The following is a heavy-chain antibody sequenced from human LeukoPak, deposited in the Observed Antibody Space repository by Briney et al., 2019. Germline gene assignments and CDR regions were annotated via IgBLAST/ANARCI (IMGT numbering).Heavy chain of an antibody. Sequence: GGSLRLSCSASGFTFSSYAMHWVRQAPGKGLEYVSAISSSGGGTYYADSVKGRFTISRDNSKNTLYLQMSSLRAEDTAVYYCVKYSHSCYDPWGQGTLVTVSS. J-gene: IGHJ5*02. CDR2: ISSSGGGT. D-gene: IGHD6-13*01. CDR1: GFTFSSYA. V-gene: IGHV3-64D*06. CDR3: VKYSHSCYDP.